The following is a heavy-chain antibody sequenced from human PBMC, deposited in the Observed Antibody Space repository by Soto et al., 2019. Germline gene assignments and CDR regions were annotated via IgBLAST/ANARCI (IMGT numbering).Heavy chain of an antibody. CDR2: IYYSGST. J-gene: IGHJ4*02. D-gene: IGHD3-22*01. CDR3: ARGVVVMNFDN. Sequence: SETLSLTCTVSGGSISSSRYYWGWIRQPPGKGLEWIGSIYYSGSTYYNPSLKSRVTISVDTSKNQFSLKLSSVTAADTAVYYCARGVVVMNFDNWGQGTLVTVYS. CDR1: GGSISSSRYY. V-gene: IGHV4-39*01.